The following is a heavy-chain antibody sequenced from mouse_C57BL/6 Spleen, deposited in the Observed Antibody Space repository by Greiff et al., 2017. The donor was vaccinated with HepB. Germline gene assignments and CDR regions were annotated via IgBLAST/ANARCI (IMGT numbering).Heavy chain of an antibody. Sequence: EVQLVESGPGMVKPSQSLSLTCTVTGYSITSGYDWHWIRHFPGNKLEWMGYISYSGSTNYNPSLKSRISITHDTSKNHFFLKLNSVTTEDTATYYCARDRGRGLYFDYWGQGTTLTVSS. J-gene: IGHJ2*01. CDR3: ARDRGRGLYFDY. D-gene: IGHD3-3*01. V-gene: IGHV3-1*01. CDR2: ISYSGST. CDR1: GYSITSGYD.